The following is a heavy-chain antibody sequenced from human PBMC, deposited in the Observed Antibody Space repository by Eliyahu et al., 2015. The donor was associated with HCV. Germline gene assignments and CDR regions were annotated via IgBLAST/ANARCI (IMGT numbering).Heavy chain of an antibody. D-gene: IGHD6-6*01. CDR1: SNAW. Sequence: SNAWMNWVRQAPGKGLEWXGRIKSKTDGGTTDYAAPVKGRFTISRDDSKNTLYLQMNSLKTEDTAVYYCTTSGVKYSSSSAFDYWGQGTLVTVSS. CDR3: TTSGVKYSSSSAFDY. J-gene: IGHJ4*02. V-gene: IGHV3-15*07. CDR2: IKSKTDGGTT.